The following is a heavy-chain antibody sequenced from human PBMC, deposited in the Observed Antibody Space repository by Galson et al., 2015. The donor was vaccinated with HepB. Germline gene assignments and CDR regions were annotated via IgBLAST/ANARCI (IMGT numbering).Heavy chain of an antibody. CDR3: ARDRVNYYDSSAIKGYYYYYGMDV. Sequence: SVKVSCKASGYTFTSYGISWVRQAPGQGLEWMGGIIPIFGTANYAQKFQGRVTITADESTSTAYMELSSLRSEDTAVYYCARDRVNYYDSSAIKGYYYYYGMDVWGQGTTVTVSS. J-gene: IGHJ6*02. CDR2: IIPIFGTA. D-gene: IGHD3-22*01. V-gene: IGHV1-69*13. CDR1: GYTFTSYG.